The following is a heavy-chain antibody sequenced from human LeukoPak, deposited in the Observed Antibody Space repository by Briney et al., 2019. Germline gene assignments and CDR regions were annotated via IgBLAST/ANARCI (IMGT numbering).Heavy chain of an antibody. Sequence: SETLSLTCTVSGGSISSYYWSWIRQPPGKGLEWIGYISYSGSTNFNPSLKSRVTISVDTSKNQLSLKLSSVTAADTAVYYCAREGTAGTNLNWFDPWGQGTLVTVSS. V-gene: IGHV4-59*01. J-gene: IGHJ5*02. CDR1: GGSISSYY. CDR3: AREGTAGTNLNWFDP. D-gene: IGHD1-1*01. CDR2: ISYSGST.